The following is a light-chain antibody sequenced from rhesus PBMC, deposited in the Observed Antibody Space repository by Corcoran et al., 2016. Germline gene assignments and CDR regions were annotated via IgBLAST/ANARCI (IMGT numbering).Light chain of an antibody. CDR3: QQHKSYTYS. CDR2: TAS. Sequence: DIQMTQSPSSLSASVGDTVTITCRASQDISRYLAWYQQQPGNAPELLIYTASTLQSGVPSRFSSSGSGTDFTLTISSLQPEDFATYYCQQHKSYTYSFGQGTKVEIK. V-gene: IGKV1-25*01. J-gene: IGKJ2*01. CDR1: QDISRY.